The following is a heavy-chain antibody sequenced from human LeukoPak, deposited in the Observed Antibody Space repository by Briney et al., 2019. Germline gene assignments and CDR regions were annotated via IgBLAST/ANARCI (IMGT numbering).Heavy chain of an antibody. Sequence: ASVKVSCKASGYTFTSYDINWVRQATGQGLEWMGWMNPNSGNTGYAQKFQGRVTITRNTSISTAYMELSSLRSEDTAVYYCASESSSGGYISNWFDPWGQGTLVTVSS. J-gene: IGHJ5*02. D-gene: IGHD6-19*01. CDR3: ASESSSGGYISNWFDP. V-gene: IGHV1-8*03. CDR2: MNPNSGNT. CDR1: GYTFTSYD.